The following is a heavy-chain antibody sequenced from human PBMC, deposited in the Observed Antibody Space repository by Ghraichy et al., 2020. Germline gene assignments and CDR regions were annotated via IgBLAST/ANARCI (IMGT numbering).Heavy chain of an antibody. CDR2: IYYNRAT. CDR3: ATSLSSSNWFRNWFDP. D-gene: IGHD6-13*01. Sequence: SETLSLTCAVSGGSTTSTRYYWAWLRQPPGKGLEWIGSIYYNRATYYNPSLKSRVTISVDMSKNQFSLKLSSLTAADTAVYYCATSLSSSNWFRNWFDPWGQGTLVTLSP. V-gene: IGHV4-39*01. CDR1: GGSTTSTRYY. J-gene: IGHJ5*02.